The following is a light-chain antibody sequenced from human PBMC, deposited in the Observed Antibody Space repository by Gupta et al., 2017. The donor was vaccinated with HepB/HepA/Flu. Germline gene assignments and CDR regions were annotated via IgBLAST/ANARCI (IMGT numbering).Light chain of an antibody. CDR1: QSVDSTL. V-gene: IGKV3-20*01. CDR2: GVS. Sequence: EIVLTQSPDTLSLSPGERATLSCRASQSVDSTLLDWYQQKPGQAPRLIIYGVSSRANVITDRCSGGGSGKDFTLTSSGLEPEDFAVYFWQHDFSSKTFGQGTKVEIK. CDR3: QHDFSSKT. J-gene: IGKJ1*01.